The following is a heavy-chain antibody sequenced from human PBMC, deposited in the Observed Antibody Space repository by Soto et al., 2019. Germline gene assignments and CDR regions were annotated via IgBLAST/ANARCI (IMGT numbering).Heavy chain of an antibody. D-gene: IGHD2-2*01. Sequence: EVQLVESGGGLVQPGGSLRLSCAASGFTFSTYSMNWVRQAPGKGLEWVSYISSGSSTIYYADSVKGRFTISRDNAKNSLYLQMDSLRAEDTAVYYATRSAYMDAWGTGTTVTVSS. CDR3: TRSAYMDA. J-gene: IGHJ6*03. V-gene: IGHV3-48*01. CDR2: ISSGSSTI. CDR1: GFTFSTYS.